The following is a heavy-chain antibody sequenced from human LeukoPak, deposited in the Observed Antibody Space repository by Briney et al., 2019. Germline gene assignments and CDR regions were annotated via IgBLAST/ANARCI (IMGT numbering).Heavy chain of an antibody. D-gene: IGHD2-2*01. CDR2: IWYDGSNK. Sequence: SGGSLRLSCAASGFTFSKYGMNWVRQAPGKGLEWVAIIWYDGSNKYFAESVMGRFTISKDNSRNTVCLQMNSLRIEDTAVYHCARAGIDNALDYWGQGTQVTVSS. CDR1: GFTFSKYG. J-gene: IGHJ4*02. V-gene: IGHV3-33*01. CDR3: ARAGIDNALDY.